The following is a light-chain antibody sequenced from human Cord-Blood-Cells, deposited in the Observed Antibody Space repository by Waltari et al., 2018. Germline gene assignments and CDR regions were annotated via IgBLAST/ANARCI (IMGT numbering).Light chain of an antibody. CDR1: QSVSSSY. CDR2: GAS. Sequence: EIVLTQSPGTLSLSAGERATLSCRASQSVSSSYLAWYQQKPGQAPRLLIYGASSRATGITDRFSGSGSGTDFTLTISRLEPEDFAVYYCQQYGSSPPTFGQGTKVEIK. CDR3: QQYGSSPPT. V-gene: IGKV3-20*01. J-gene: IGKJ1*01.